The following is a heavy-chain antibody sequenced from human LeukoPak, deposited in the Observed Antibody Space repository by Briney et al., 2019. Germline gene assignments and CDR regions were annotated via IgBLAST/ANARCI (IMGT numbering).Heavy chain of an antibody. V-gene: IGHV3-23*01. CDR2: ISASADAT. CDR1: GLTFNTYA. Sequence: GGSLRLSCAASGLTFNTYAMNWVRQAPGKGLEWVSSISASADATYYADSVRGRFTISRDNSKNAVYLQMNSLSAEDTAVYYCAKEGIGSTATFFDYWGQGILVTVSS. D-gene: IGHD1-14*01. CDR3: AKEGIGSTATFFDY. J-gene: IGHJ4*02.